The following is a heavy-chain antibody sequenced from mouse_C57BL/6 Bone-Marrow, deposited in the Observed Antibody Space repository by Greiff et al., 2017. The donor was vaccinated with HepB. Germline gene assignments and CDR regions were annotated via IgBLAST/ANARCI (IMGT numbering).Heavy chain of an antibody. Sequence: EVMLVESEGGLVQPGSSMKLSCTASGFTFSDYYMAWVRQVPEKGLEWVANINYDGSSTYYLDSLKSRFIISRDNAKNILYLQMSSLKSEDTATYYCARFYYDYGGAMDYWGQGTSVTVSS. D-gene: IGHD2-4*01. V-gene: IGHV5-16*01. J-gene: IGHJ4*01. CDR1: GFTFSDYY. CDR2: INYDGSST. CDR3: ARFYYDYGGAMDY.